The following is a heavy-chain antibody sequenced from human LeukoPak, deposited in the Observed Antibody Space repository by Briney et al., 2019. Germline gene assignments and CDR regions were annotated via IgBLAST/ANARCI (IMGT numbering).Heavy chain of an antibody. J-gene: IGHJ4*02. Sequence: GSLRLSCTASGFTFGDYAMSWVRQAPGKGLEWVGFIRSKAYGGTTEYAASVKGGFTISRDDSKSIAYLQMNSLKTEDTAVYYCTRVKTTRLGVITTVFDYWGQGTLVTVSS. CDR3: TRVKTTRLGVITTVFDY. CDR1: GFTFGDYA. V-gene: IGHV3-49*04. CDR2: IRSKAYGGTT. D-gene: IGHD3-22*01.